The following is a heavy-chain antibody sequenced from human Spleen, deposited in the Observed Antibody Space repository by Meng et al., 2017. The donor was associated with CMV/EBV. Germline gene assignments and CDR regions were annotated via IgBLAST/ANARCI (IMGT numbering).Heavy chain of an antibody. V-gene: IGHV4-61*01. CDR2: IYYSGST. Sequence: SETLSLTCTVSGGSVSSDSYYWNWIRQPPGKGLEWIGYIYYSGSTNYNPSLKSRVTISVDTSKNRFSLKLSSVTAADTAVYYCARRKTYYDILTGYYMFGLFDYWGQGTLVTVSS. J-gene: IGHJ4*02. CDR1: GGSVSSDSYY. CDR3: ARRKTYYDILTGYYMFGLFDY. D-gene: IGHD3-9*01.